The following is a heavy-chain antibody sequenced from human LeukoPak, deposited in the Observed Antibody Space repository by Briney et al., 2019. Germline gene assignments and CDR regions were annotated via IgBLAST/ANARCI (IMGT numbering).Heavy chain of an antibody. V-gene: IGHV4-59*01. D-gene: IGHD3-16*01. Sequence: SETLSLTCTVSGGSISRYYWSWIRQPPGKGLEWIGYIYYSGSTNYNPSLKSRVTISVDTSKNQFSLKLNSVTAADTAVYYCARVVRGSPYHFDYWGQGTLVTVSS. CDR1: GGSISRYY. CDR3: ARVVRGSPYHFDY. CDR2: IYYSGST. J-gene: IGHJ4*02.